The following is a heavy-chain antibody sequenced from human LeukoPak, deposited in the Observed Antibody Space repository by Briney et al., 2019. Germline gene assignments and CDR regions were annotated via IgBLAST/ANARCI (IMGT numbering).Heavy chain of an antibody. J-gene: IGHJ3*02. CDR3: ARGGYYDILTGSGGAFDI. D-gene: IGHD3-9*01. V-gene: IGHV1-8*01. CDR1: GYTFTSCD. CDR2: MNPNSGNT. Sequence: ASVKVSCKASGYTFTSCDINWVRQATGQGLEWMGWMNPNSGNTGYAQKFQGRVTMTRNTSISTAYMELSSLRSEDTAVYYCARGGYYDILTGSGGAFDIWGQGTMVTVSS.